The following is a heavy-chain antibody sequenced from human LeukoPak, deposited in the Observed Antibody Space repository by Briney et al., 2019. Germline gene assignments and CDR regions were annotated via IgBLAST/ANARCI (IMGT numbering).Heavy chain of an antibody. CDR3: VGGYYHILADLHDAFDI. V-gene: IGHV1-18*04. D-gene: IGHD3-9*01. CDR2: ISAYNGNT. Sequence: ASVKVSCKASGYTFTSYGISWVQQAPGQGLEWMGWISAYNGNTNYAQKLQGRVTMTTDTSTSTAYMELRSLRSDDTAVYYCVGGYYHILADLHDAFDIWGQRTMVTVSS. CDR1: GYTFTSYG. J-gene: IGHJ3*02.